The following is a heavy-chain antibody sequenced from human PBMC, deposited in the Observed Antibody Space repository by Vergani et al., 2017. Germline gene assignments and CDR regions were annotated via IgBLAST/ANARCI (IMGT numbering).Heavy chain of an antibody. CDR2: ILTSGST. CDR1: GGSINRQNYY. J-gene: IGHJ4*02. V-gene: IGHV4-61*02. CDR3: AGGSCLGGSCYKPLFDY. D-gene: IGHD2-15*01. Sequence: QVQLQESGPGLVKPSQPLSLTCTVSGGSINRQNYYGSWIRQPAGKGLEWIGRILTSGSTNYNPSLKSRVTMSEDTSKNQFSLNLTSVTAADTAVFYCAGGSCLGGSCYKPLFDYWGQGILVAVSS.